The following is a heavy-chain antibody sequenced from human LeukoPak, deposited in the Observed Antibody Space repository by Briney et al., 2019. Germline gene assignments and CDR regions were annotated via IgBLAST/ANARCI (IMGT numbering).Heavy chain of an antibody. D-gene: IGHD1-1*01. Sequence: SETLSLTCAVYGGSFSGYYWSWIRQPPGKGLEWIGEINHSGSTNYNPSLKSRVTISVDTSKNQFSLKLSSVTAADTAVYYCASLLNWNDVFRVSDYWGQGTLVTVSS. CDR2: INHSGST. CDR3: ASLLNWNDVFRVSDY. J-gene: IGHJ4*02. V-gene: IGHV4-34*01. CDR1: GGSFSGYY.